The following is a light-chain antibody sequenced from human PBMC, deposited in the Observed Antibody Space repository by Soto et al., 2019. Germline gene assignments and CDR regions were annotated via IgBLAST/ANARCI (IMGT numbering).Light chain of an antibody. J-gene: IGKJ2*01. CDR3: QQRYNGYT. CDR1: QTVNRY. Sequence: EIVLTQSPGTLSLSPGERATLSCRASQTVNRYLAWYQQKPGQNPRLLMYDASIRATGIPARFSGSGSGTDFTLTISSLEPEDLAVYYCQQRYNGYTFGQGTQLEIK. V-gene: IGKV3-11*01. CDR2: DAS.